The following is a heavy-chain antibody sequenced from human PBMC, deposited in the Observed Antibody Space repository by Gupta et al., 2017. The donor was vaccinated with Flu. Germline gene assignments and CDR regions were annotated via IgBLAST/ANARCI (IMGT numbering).Heavy chain of an antibody. J-gene: IGHJ4*02. CDR3: TTALNGGRYYTDSFDY. Sequence: GKGLEWVGRIKSEPDGGTTDYPAPVKGRFTVSRDDSKNMLHLQMDSLETEDTAVYFCTTALNGGRYYTDSFDYWGQGALVTVSS. D-gene: IGHD1-26*01. V-gene: IGHV3-15*01. CDR2: IKSEPDGGTT.